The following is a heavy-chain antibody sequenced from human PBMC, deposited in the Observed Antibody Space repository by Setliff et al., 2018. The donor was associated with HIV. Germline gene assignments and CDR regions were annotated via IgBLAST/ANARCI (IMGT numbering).Heavy chain of an antibody. D-gene: IGHD2-21*01. CDR2: FYHSGST. CDR3: ARGYGHIVEVIASDAFDI. V-gene: IGHV4-38-2*01. CDR1: GYSISSGYY. Sequence: PSETLSLTCAVSGYSISSGYYWGWVRQPPEKGLEWIGSFYHSGSTYYNPSLKSRVTTSVDTSKNQFSLKLRSVTAADTAVYYCARGYGHIVEVIASDAFDIWGQGIMVTVSS. J-gene: IGHJ3*02.